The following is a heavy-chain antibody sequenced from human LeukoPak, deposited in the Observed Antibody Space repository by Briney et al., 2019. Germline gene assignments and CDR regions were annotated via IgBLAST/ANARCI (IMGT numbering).Heavy chain of an antibody. D-gene: IGHD3-22*01. V-gene: IGHV3-9*03. CDR3: AKGAYYYDSSGYYWGAFDT. CDR2: ISWNSGSI. J-gene: IGHJ3*02. Sequence: GRSLRLSCAASGFTFDDYAMHWVRQAPGKGLEWVSGISWNSGSIGYADSVKGRFTISRDNAKNSLYLQMNSLRAEDMALYYCAKGAYYYDSSGYYWGAFDTWGQGTMVTVSS. CDR1: GFTFDDYA.